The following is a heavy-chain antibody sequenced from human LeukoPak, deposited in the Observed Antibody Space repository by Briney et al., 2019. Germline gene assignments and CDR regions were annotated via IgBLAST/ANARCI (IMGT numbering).Heavy chain of an antibody. CDR2: IYYSGST. J-gene: IGHJ6*02. CDR3: ARVLGDSGYDLVYYYCMDV. Sequence: SQTLSLTCTVSGGSISSVGYYWSWIRQHPGKGLEWIGYIYYSGSTYYNPSLKSRVTISVETSKNQFSLKLSSVAAADTAVYYGARVLGDSGYDLVYYYCMDVWGQGTTVTVSS. CDR1: GGSISSVGYY. D-gene: IGHD5-12*01. V-gene: IGHV4-31*03.